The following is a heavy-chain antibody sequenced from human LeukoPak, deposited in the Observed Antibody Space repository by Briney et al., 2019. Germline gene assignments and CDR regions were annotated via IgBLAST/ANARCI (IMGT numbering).Heavy chain of an antibody. J-gene: IGHJ6*03. CDR3: ARSYYYYYYMDV. V-gene: IGHV1-69*05. CDR2: IIPIFGTA. Sequence: ASVKVSCKASGGTFSSYAISWVRQAPGQGLEWMGGIIPIFGTANYARKFQGRVTITTDESTSTAYMELSSLRSEDTAVYYCARSYYYYYYMDVWGKGTTVTVSS. CDR1: GGTFSSYA.